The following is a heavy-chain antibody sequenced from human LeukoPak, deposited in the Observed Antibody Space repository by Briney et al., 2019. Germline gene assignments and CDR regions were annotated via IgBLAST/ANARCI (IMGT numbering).Heavy chain of an antibody. CDR3: AKDSTYCSSTSCYRFDY. J-gene: IGHJ4*02. CDR1: GFTFSNYG. D-gene: IGHD2-2*01. Sequence: GGSLRLSCSASGFTFSNYGMHWGRQAPGKGPERVAVISYDGSNKYYADSVKGRFTISRDNSKNTLYLQMNRLRAEDTAVYYCAKDSTYCSSTSCYRFDYWGQGTLVTVSS. V-gene: IGHV3-30*18. CDR2: ISYDGSNK.